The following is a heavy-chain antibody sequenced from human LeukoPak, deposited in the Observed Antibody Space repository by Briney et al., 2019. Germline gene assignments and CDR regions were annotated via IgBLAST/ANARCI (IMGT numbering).Heavy chain of an antibody. CDR3: ARDNSPMTTVSRRYYFFHLDV. CDR1: ECSFDNHA. V-gene: IGHV3-30-3*01. D-gene: IGHD4-11*01. CDR2: IAYDGSDK. Sequence: GRSLRLSCVASECSFDNHAMHWVRQAPGKGLEWVSFIAYDGSDKYYADSVKGRFTISRDDSMTTLYLHMNSLRPEDTAVYYCARDNSPMTTVSRRYYFFHLDVWGAGTTVIVSS. J-gene: IGHJ6*03.